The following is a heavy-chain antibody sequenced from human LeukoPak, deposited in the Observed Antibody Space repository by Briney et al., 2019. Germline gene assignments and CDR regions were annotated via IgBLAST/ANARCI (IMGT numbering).Heavy chain of an antibody. V-gene: IGHV1-69*01. J-gene: IGHJ6*02. CDR3: ARDSSSKYDSSGYYYPDYYYGMDV. D-gene: IGHD3-22*01. CDR1: GGTFSSYA. Sequence: SVKVSCKASGGTFSSYAISWVRQAPGQGLEWMGGIIPIFGTANYAQKFQGRVTITADESTSTAYMELSSLRSEDTAVYYCARDSSSKYDSSGYYYPDYYYGMDVWGQGTTVTVSS. CDR2: IIPIFGTA.